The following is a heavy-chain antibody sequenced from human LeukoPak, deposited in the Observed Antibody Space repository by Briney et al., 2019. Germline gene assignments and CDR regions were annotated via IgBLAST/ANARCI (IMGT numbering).Heavy chain of an antibody. CDR3: ARASHGFIITQASFDY. Sequence: ALVKVSSKASGGTFNNYAISWVRQAPGQGLEWMGGIIPIFPTANYAPKFQGRVTITADESTSTAYMELSSLRSEDTAMYYCARASHGFIITQASFDYWGQGTVVTVSS. D-gene: IGHD3-10*01. CDR1: GGTFNNYA. J-gene: IGHJ4*02. CDR2: IIPIFPTA. V-gene: IGHV1-69*13.